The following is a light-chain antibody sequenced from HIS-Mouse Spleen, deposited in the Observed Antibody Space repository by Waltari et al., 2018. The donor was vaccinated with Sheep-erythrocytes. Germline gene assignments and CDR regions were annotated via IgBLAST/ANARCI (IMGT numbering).Light chain of an antibody. CDR1: SSDAGSYNL. Sequence: QSALTQPASVSGSPGQSITISCTGTSSDAGSYNLVSWYQQHPGKAPKLMIYEGSKRPSGVSNRFSGSKPGNTASLTISGLQAEDEADYCCCSYAGSSTFDWVFGGGTKLTVL. CDR3: CSYAGSSTFDWV. V-gene: IGLV2-23*03. CDR2: EGS. J-gene: IGLJ3*02.